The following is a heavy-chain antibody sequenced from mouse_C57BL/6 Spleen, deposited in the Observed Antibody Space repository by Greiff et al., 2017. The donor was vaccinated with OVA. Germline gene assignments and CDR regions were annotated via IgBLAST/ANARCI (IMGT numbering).Heavy chain of an antibody. V-gene: IGHV1-26*01. CDR2: INPNNGGT. CDR3: ARSAYDYDGWYFDV. Sequence: EVQLQQSGPELVKPGASVKISCKASGYTFTDYYMNWVKQSHGKSLEWIGDINPNNGGTSYNQKFKGKATVTVDKSSSTAYMELRSLTSEDSAVYYGARSAYDYDGWYFDVWGTGTTVTVSA. D-gene: IGHD2-4*01. CDR1: GYTFTDYY. J-gene: IGHJ1*03.